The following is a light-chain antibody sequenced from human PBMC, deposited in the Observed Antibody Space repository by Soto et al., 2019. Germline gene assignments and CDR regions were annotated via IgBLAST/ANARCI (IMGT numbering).Light chain of an antibody. CDR3: QQYDNWLPT. V-gene: IGKV3-15*01. CDR1: QSIKTN. J-gene: IGKJ5*01. Sequence: TVHTQSATTLTVSPGAMATLACRAAQSIKTNLAWYQQKPGQAPRLLIYGASTRATGAPGRVSGSGSGTEFTLTISSLESEDFAVYYCQQYDNWLPTSGQGTRLEIK. CDR2: GAS.